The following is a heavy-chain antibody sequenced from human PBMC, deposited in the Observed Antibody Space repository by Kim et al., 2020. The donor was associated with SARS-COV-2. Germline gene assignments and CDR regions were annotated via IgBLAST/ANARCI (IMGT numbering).Heavy chain of an antibody. CDR3: AKDIRDYYYYGMDV. J-gene: IGHJ6*02. Sequence: YADSVKGQFTITRDNAKNSLYLQMDSLRAEDTALYYCAKDIRDYYYYGMDVWGQGTTVTDSS. V-gene: IGHV3-9*01.